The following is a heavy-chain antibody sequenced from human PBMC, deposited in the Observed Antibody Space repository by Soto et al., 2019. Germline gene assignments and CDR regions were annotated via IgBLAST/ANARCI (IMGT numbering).Heavy chain of an antibody. CDR1: GYSFTSYD. D-gene: IGHD6-19*01. Sequence: AAVKVSCKASGYSFTSYDINWVRQATGQGLEWMGWMDPKTGNTDYGQKFQGRVTMTRNTSISTAYMELSSLTSEDTAVYYCARGRGWRDYWGQGTLVTVSS. J-gene: IGHJ4*02. V-gene: IGHV1-8*01. CDR2: MDPKTGNT. CDR3: ARGRGWRDY.